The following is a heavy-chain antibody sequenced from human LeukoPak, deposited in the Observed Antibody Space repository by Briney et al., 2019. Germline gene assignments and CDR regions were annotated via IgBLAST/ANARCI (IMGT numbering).Heavy chain of an antibody. CDR2: ISYSGGST. CDR3: AKDDGGSPPDAFDI. CDR1: GFTFSSYA. D-gene: IGHD3-10*01. Sequence: GGSLRLSCAASGFTFSSYAMSWVRQAPGKGLEWVATISYSGGSTYYADSVKGRFAISRDSSKNTLYLQMNGLRGEDTAVYYCAKDDGGSPPDAFDIWGQGTLVTVSS. J-gene: IGHJ3*02. V-gene: IGHV3-23*01.